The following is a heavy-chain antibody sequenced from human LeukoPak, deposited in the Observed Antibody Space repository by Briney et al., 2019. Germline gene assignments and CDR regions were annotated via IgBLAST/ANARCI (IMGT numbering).Heavy chain of an antibody. CDR2: IYYSGST. CDR3: ARDCGDFWSGYYCEGDAFDI. J-gene: IGHJ3*02. V-gene: IGHV4-39*07. CDR1: GGSISSSSYY. Sequence: SETLSLTCTVSGGSISSSSYYWGWIRQPPGKGLEWIGSIYYSGSTYYNPSLKSRVTMSVDTSKNQFSLKLSSVTAADTAVYYCARDCGDFWSGYYCEGDAFDIWGQGTMVTVSS. D-gene: IGHD3-3*01.